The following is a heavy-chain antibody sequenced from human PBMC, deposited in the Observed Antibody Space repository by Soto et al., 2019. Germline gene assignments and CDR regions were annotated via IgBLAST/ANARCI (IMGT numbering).Heavy chain of an antibody. V-gene: IGHV1-69*01. Sequence: QVQLVQSGAEVKKPGSSVKVSCKASGGTSSGYSINWGRQAPGQGLGWMGEIIPIFGTANYAQKFQGRVTITADESTSTAYMELSSLRSEDTAVYYCARDGGRHSGGIDYWGQGTLVTVSS. CDR2: IIPIFGTA. CDR1: GGTSSGYS. J-gene: IGHJ4*02. CDR3: ARDGGRHSGGIDY. D-gene: IGHD1-26*01.